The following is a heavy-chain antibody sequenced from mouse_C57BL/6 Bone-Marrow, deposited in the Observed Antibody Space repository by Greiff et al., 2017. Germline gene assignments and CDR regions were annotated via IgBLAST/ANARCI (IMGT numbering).Heavy chain of an antibody. CDR3: ARPYEGYFDV. V-gene: IGHV5-12*01. D-gene: IGHD1-1*01. Sequence: EVMLVESGGGLVQPGGSLKLSCAASGFTFSDYYMYWVRQTPEKRLEWVAYISNGGGSTYYPDTVKGRFTISRDNAKNTLYLQMSRLKSEDTAMYYCARPYEGYFDVWGTGTTVTVSS. CDR1: GFTFSDYY. J-gene: IGHJ1*03. CDR2: ISNGGGST.